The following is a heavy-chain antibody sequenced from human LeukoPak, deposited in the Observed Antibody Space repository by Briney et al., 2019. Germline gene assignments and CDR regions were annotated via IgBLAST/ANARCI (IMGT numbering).Heavy chain of an antibody. D-gene: IGHD7-27*01. Sequence: GASVKVSCKASGGTFSSYAISWVRQAPGQGLEWMGGIIPIFGTANYAQKFQGRVTITADESTSTAYMELSSLRSEDTAVYYCARAYGEGTGDDYYYMDVWGKGTTVTVSS. CDR3: ARAYGEGTGDDYYYMDV. CDR2: IIPIFGTA. J-gene: IGHJ6*03. CDR1: GGTFSSYA. V-gene: IGHV1-69*13.